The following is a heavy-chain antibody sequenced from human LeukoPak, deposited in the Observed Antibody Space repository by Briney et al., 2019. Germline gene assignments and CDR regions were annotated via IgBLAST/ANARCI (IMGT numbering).Heavy chain of an antibody. J-gene: IGHJ4*02. CDR1: GFTFNTFN. V-gene: IGHV3-21*01. D-gene: IGHD3-9*01. Sequence: GGSLRLSCAASGFTFNTFNMNWVRQAPGKGLEWVSSITSGGDYVYYADSVKGRFTTSRDNAKNSLSLQLNSLRVEDTAVYYCARGHYDVLAASYKWTPDYWGQGTLVTVSS. CDR2: ITSGGDYV. CDR3: ARGHYDVLAASYKWTPDY.